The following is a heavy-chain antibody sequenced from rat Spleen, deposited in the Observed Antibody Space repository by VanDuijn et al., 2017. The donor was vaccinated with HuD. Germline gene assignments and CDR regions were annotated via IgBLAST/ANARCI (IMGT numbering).Heavy chain of an antibody. D-gene: IGHD5-1*01. CDR3: TSRELGLFDY. J-gene: IGHJ2*01. CDR2: ISPSGSTT. Sequence: EVQLVESGGGLVQPGRSLKLSCAASGFTFTNYGMHWIRQAPTNGLEWVASISPSGSTTHYRDSVRGRFTIFRDVAKSTLYLQMDSLRSEDTATYYCTSRELGLFDYWGQGVMVTVSS. CDR1: GFTFTNYG. V-gene: IGHV5-19*01.